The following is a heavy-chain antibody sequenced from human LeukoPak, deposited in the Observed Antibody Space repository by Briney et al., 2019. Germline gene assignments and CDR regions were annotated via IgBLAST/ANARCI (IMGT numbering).Heavy chain of an antibody. J-gene: IGHJ4*02. CDR1: GFTFSNYA. Sequence: PGGSLRLSCAASGFTFSNYAMSWVRQAPGKGLEWVSGISGSGGSTYYADSVKGRFTISRGNSKNTLYLQMNSLRAEDTAVYFCAKGVLTVTLTLLDYWGQGTLVTVSS. CDR2: ISGSGGST. D-gene: IGHD4-17*01. V-gene: IGHV3-23*01. CDR3: AKGVLTVTLTLLDY.